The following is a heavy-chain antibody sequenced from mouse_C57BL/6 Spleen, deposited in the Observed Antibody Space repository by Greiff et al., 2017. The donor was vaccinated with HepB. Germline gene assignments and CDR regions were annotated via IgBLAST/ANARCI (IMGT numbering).Heavy chain of an antibody. D-gene: IGHD1-1*01. CDR1: GFTFSSYA. CDR2: ISSGGDYI. CDR3: TRVNLLRSGGYAMDY. V-gene: IGHV5-9-1*02. J-gene: IGHJ4*01. Sequence: EVQRVESGEGLVKPGGSLKLSCAASGFTFSSYAMSWVRQTPEKRLEWVAYISSGGDYIYYADTVKGRFTISGDNARNTQYLQMSSLKSEDTALYYCTRVNLLRSGGYAMDYWGQGTSVTVSS.